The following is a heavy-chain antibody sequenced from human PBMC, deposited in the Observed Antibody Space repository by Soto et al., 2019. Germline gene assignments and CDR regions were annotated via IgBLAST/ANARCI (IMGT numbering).Heavy chain of an antibody. Sequence: QITLKESGPTLVKPTQTLTLTCTFSGFSLSTSGVGVGWIRQPPGKALEWIALIYWNDDKRYSPSLKSRLTITKDTSKNQVVLTRTNMDPVDTATYYCAHRPVEMATPRGDAFDIWGQGTMVTVSS. CDR1: GFSLSTSGVG. CDR3: AHRPVEMATPRGDAFDI. D-gene: IGHD5-12*01. CDR2: IYWNDDK. V-gene: IGHV2-5*01. J-gene: IGHJ3*02.